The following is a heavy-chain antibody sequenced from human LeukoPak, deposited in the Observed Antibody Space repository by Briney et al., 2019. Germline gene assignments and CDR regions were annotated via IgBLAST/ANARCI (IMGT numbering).Heavy chain of an antibody. CDR2: IYSGGNT. CDR3: ARLYDSSGYGAFDI. CDR1: GFTVSTNY. J-gene: IGHJ3*02. V-gene: IGHV3-66*02. D-gene: IGHD3-22*01. Sequence: GGSLRLSCAASGFTVSTNYVSWVRQAPGKGLEWVSVIYSGGNTYYPDSVKGRFTISRDNSKNTLYLQMNSLRAEDTAVYYCARLYDSSGYGAFDIWGQGTMVTVSS.